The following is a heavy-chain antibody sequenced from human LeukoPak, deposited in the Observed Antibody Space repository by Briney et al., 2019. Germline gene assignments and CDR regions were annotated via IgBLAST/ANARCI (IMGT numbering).Heavy chain of an antibody. V-gene: IGHV1-69*06. Sequence: ASVKVSCKASGGTFSSYAISWVRQAPGQGLEWMGGIIPIFGTANYAQKFQGRVTITADKSTSTAYMELSSLRSEDTAVYYCARQECSGGSCLDPTFDPWGQGTLVTVSS. CDR2: IIPIFGTA. CDR3: ARQECSGGSCLDPTFDP. J-gene: IGHJ5*02. CDR1: GGTFSSYA. D-gene: IGHD2-15*01.